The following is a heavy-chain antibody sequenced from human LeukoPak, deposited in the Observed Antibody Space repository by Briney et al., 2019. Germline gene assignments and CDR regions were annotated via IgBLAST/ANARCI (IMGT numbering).Heavy chain of an antibody. J-gene: IGHJ6*03. CDR1: GYSFTDYY. V-gene: IGHV1-2*02. CDR2: INPKSGDT. Sequence: ASVKVSCKESGYSFTDYYMHWVRQAPGQGLEWMGWINPKSGDTKYAQKFQGRITMTRDTSISTSYMELSRLRSDDTAVYYCLVATTGSYYYYYMDVWGKGTTVTVSS. D-gene: IGHD2-15*01. CDR3: LVATTGSYYYYYMDV.